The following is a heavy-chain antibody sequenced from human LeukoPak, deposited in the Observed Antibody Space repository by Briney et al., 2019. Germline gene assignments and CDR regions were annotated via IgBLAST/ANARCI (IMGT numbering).Heavy chain of an antibody. Sequence: GGSLRLSCAASGFTFSSYAMSWVRQAPGKGLEWVSAISGSGGSTSYADSVKGQFTISRDNAKNTLYLQMNSLRAEDTAVYYCAREGSSSSIRFFDYWGQGTLVTVSS. D-gene: IGHD6-13*01. V-gene: IGHV3-23*01. CDR2: ISGSGGST. CDR3: AREGSSSSIRFFDY. CDR1: GFTFSSYA. J-gene: IGHJ4*02.